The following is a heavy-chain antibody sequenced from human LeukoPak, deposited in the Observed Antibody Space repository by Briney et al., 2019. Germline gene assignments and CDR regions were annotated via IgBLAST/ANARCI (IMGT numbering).Heavy chain of an antibody. V-gene: IGHV4-39*07. D-gene: IGHD1-1*01. CDR1: GGSISSSRSN. J-gene: IGHJ4*02. CDR2: SSSSGTT. Sequence: SETLSLTCTVSGGSISSSRSNWGWIRQCPGKGLEWVGSSSSSGTTYYNPSLRNRVTMSLDTPHNQCSLRLTSLTGAETAVYYCAGDGSSTNWFFYWGQGTLVTVSP. CDR3: AGDGSSTNWFFY.